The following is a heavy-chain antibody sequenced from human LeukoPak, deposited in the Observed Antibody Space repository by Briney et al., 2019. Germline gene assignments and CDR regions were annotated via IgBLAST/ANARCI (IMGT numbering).Heavy chain of an antibody. CDR2: IKQDGSEK. V-gene: IGHV3-7*02. CDR1: GFTFSSHW. Sequence: RGSLRLSCADSGFTFSSHWMSWVRQAPGKGLEWVANIKQDGSEKYYVDSVKGRFTISRDNAKNSLYLQMNSLRAEDTAVYYCARTRDNWFDPWGQGTLVTVSS. J-gene: IGHJ5*02. CDR3: ARTRDNWFDP.